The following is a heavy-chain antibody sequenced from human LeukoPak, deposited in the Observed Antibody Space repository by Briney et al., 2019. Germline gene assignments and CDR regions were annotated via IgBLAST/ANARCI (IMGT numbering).Heavy chain of an antibody. CDR2: IIPILGIA. J-gene: IGHJ4*02. V-gene: IGHV1-69*02. CDR3: ARGQMATILDY. D-gene: IGHD5-24*01. CDR1: GGTFSSYT. Sequence: SVKVSSKASGGTFSSYTISWVRQAPGQGLEWMGRIIPILGIANYAQKFQGRVTITADKSTSTAYMELSSLRSEDTAVYYCARGQMATILDYWGQGTLVTVSS.